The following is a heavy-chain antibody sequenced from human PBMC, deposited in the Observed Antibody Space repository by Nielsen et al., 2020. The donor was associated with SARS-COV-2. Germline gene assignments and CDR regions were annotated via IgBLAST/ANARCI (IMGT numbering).Heavy chain of an antibody. J-gene: IGHJ4*02. D-gene: IGHD5-12*01. CDR2: IGTTGDKT. CDR3: AKISGIQRHYFDF. Sequence: GESLKISCAASGFSFSSYAMNWVRQAPGKGLEWVSSIGTTGDKTFYADSVKGRFTISRDNSKNTLYLQLNSLRAEDTAVFYCAKISGIQRHYFDFWGQAALVTVSS. V-gene: IGHV3-23*01. CDR1: GFSFSSYA.